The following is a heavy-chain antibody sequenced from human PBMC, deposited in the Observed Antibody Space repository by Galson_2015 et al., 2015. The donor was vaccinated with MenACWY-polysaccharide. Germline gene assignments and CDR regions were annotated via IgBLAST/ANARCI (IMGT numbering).Heavy chain of an antibody. V-gene: IGHV3-7*05. Sequence: SLRLSCAASEFTFSSYWMSWVRQAPGKGLEWVANIKQGGSERHYVDSVKGRFSISRDDPKKSLYLQMNSLRAEDTAVYYCAREKRVGGGFDPWGRATLVTVSS. CDR3: AREKRVGGGFDP. CDR1: EFTFSSYW. D-gene: IGHD1-26*01. J-gene: IGHJ5*02. CDR2: IKQGGSER.